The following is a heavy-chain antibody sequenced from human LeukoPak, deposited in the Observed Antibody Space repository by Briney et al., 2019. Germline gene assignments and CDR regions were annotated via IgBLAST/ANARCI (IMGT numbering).Heavy chain of an antibody. Sequence: QPGGSLRLSCAASGFTFSSYWMHWVRQAPGKGVVWVSRIKSDGKTNYADSVKGRFTISRDNAKNTVSLQMNSLRAEDTGVYYCARAPSEIGGYYPEYFRHWGQGTLVTVSS. J-gene: IGHJ1*01. CDR3: ARAPSEIGGYYPEYFRH. D-gene: IGHD3-22*01. CDR2: IKSDGKT. V-gene: IGHV3-74*01. CDR1: GFTFSSYW.